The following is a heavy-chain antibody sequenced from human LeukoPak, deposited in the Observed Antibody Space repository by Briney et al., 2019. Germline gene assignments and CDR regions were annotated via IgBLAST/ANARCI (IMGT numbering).Heavy chain of an antibody. J-gene: IGHJ6*02. CDR3: ARPPHCSGGSCYPVTTDV. CDR2: INHSGST. Sequence: PSETLSLTCAVYGRSFSGYYWSWIRQPPGKGLEWIGEINHSGSTNYNPSLKSRVTISVDTSKSQFSLKLSSVTAADTAVYYCARPPHCSGGSCYPVTTDVWGQGTTVTVSS. CDR1: GRSFSGYY. D-gene: IGHD2-15*01. V-gene: IGHV4-34*01.